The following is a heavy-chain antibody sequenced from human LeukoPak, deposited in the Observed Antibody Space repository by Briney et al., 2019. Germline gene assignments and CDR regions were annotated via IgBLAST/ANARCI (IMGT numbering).Heavy chain of an antibody. J-gene: IGHJ4*02. Sequence: RPGGSLRLSCAAPGFTFDDYGMSRVRQPPGKVLEWVPGINWNGGSTGYADSVKGRFTISRDNDKNSLYLQMNSLRAEDTALYYCARDQPDSTGYSPFDSWGQGTLVTVSS. CDR2: INWNGGST. CDR1: GFTFDDYG. D-gene: IGHD3-22*01. CDR3: ARDQPDSTGYSPFDS. V-gene: IGHV3-20*04.